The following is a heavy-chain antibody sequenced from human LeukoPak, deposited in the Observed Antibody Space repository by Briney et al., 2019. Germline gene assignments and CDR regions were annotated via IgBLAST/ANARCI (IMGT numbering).Heavy chain of an antibody. CDR1: GFTFRTYG. D-gene: IGHD2/OR15-2a*01. Sequence: GGSLRLPCAASGFTFRTYGMHWVRQAPGKGLEWVAVKWYDGSNKYYADSVKGRFTISRDNSRNTLYLQMNSLRAEDTAVYYCPRDLSASFDYWGQGTLVTVSS. V-gene: IGHV3-30*19. CDR3: PRDLSASFDY. CDR2: KWYDGSNK. J-gene: IGHJ4*02.